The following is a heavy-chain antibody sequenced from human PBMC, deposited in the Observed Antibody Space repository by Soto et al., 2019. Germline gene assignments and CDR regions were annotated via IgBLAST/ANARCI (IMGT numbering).Heavy chain of an antibody. CDR1: GGTFSSYA. CDR3: AREFGRDNYYYYGMDV. J-gene: IGHJ6*02. Sequence: KVSCKASGGTFSSYAISWVRQAPGQGLEWMGGIIPIFGTANYAQKFQGRVTITADESTSTAYMELSSLRSEDTAVYYCAREFGRDNYYYYGMDVWGQGTTVTVSS. V-gene: IGHV1-69*01. D-gene: IGHD3-16*01. CDR2: IIPIFGTA.